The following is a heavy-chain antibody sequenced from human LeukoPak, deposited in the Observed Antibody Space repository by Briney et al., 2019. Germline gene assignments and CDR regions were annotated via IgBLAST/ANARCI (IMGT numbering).Heavy chain of an antibody. CDR3: ARGGVYDILTGYYY. CDR1: GFTFSSYS. V-gene: IGHV3-21*01. Sequence: GGSLRLSCAASGFTFSSYSMNWVRQAPGKGLEWVSSISSSSSYIYYADSVKGRFTISRDHAKNSLYLQMNSLRAEDTAVYYCARGGVYDILTGYYYWGQGTLVTVSS. CDR2: ISSSSSYI. J-gene: IGHJ4*02. D-gene: IGHD3-9*01.